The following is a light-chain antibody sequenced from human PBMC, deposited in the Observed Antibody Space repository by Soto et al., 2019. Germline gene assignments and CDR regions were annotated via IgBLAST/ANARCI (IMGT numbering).Light chain of an antibody. CDR3: QQYYSTPLT. CDR2: WSS. Sequence: DIVMTQSPDSLAVSLGERATINCKSSQSVLYSSNNKNYLAWYQQKPGQPPKLLIYWSSTRESGVPDRFSGSGSGTDFTLTIRGLQAEDVAVYYCQQYYSTPLTFGGRTKVQIK. V-gene: IGKV4-1*01. J-gene: IGKJ4*01. CDR1: QSVLYSSNNKNY.